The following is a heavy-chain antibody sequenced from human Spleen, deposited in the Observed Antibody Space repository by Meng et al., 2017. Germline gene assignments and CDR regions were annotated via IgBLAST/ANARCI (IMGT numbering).Heavy chain of an antibody. V-gene: IGHV4-59*12. CDR1: GGPITSYY. D-gene: IGHD3-9*01. J-gene: IGHJ5*02. CDR2: IYHSGST. CDR3: ARGLNYDILTGYYSRFYGWFDP. Sequence: LSLTCPVSGGPITSYYWSWIRQPPGKELEWIGYIYHSGSTNYNPSLKSRVTISIDTAKTQFSLKLNSVTAADTAVYYCARGLNYDILTGYYSRFYGWFDPWGQGTLVTVSS.